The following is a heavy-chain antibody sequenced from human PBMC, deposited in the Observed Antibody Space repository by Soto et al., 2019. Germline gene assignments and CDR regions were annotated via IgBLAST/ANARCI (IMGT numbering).Heavy chain of an antibody. V-gene: IGHV4-4*02. CDR3: AREIVLVPAALSPGAY. J-gene: IGHJ4*02. Sequence: SETLSLACAVSGGSISSSNWWSWVRQPPGKGLEWIGEIYHSGSTNYNPSLKSRVTISVDKSKNQFSLKLNSVTAADTAVYYCAREIVLVPAALSPGAYWGQGILVTVSS. CDR2: IYHSGST. D-gene: IGHD2-2*01. CDR1: GGSISSSNW.